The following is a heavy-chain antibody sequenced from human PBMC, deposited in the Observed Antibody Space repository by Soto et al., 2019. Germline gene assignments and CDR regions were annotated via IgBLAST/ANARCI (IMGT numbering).Heavy chain of an antibody. V-gene: IGHV6-1*01. Sequence: SQTLSLTCAISGDSVSSNSAAWNWIRQSPSRGLEWLGRTYYRSKWYNDYAVSVKSRITINPDTSKNQFSLKLSSVTAADTAVYYCARTSYDSSGTAADPWGQGTLVTVSS. CDR2: TYYRSKWYN. CDR3: ARTSYDSSGTAADP. D-gene: IGHD3-22*01. CDR1: GDSVSSNSAA. J-gene: IGHJ5*02.